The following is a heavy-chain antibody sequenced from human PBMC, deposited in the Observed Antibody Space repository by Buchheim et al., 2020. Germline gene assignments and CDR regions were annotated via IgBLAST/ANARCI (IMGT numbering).Heavy chain of an antibody. CDR1: GFTFSSYA. CDR2: ISGSGGST. CDR3: AKAHHSGSYYFIGWYFDL. J-gene: IGHJ2*01. D-gene: IGHD1-26*01. Sequence: EVQLLESGGGLVQPGGSLRLSCAASGFTFSSYAMSWVRQAPGKGLEWVSAISGSGGSTYYADSVTGRFTISRDNSKNTLYLQMNSLRAEDTAVYYCAKAHHSGSYYFIGWYFDLWGRGTL. V-gene: IGHV3-23*01.